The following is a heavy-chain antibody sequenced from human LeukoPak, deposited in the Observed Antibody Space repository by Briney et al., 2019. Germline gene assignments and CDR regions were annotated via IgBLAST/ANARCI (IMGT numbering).Heavy chain of an antibody. D-gene: IGHD2-15*01. V-gene: IGHV3-21*01. CDR3: ARDSIVVVVAATLGWVDY. CDR2: ISSSSSDI. J-gene: IGHJ4*02. Sequence: PGGSLRLSCAASGFIFSSYSMNWVRQAPGKGLEWVSSISSSSSDIYYADSVKGRFTISRDNAKNSLYLQMNSLRAEDTAVYYCARDSIVVVVAATLGWVDYWGQGTLVTVSS. CDR1: GFIFSSYS.